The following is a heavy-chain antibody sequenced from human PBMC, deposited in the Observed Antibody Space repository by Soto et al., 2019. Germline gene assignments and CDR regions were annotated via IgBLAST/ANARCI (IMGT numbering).Heavy chain of an antibody. Sequence: SETLSLTCTVSGGSISSGGYYWNWIRQHPGKGLEWIGYIYYSGTTYYNPSLKSRVTISVDTSKNQFSLKLSSVTAADTAVYYCAASCVGCGGFNYYGMDVWGQGTTVIVSS. CDR3: AASCVGCGGFNYYGMDV. D-gene: IGHD2-21*01. V-gene: IGHV4-31*03. CDR1: GGSISSGGYY. CDR2: IYYSGTT. J-gene: IGHJ6*02.